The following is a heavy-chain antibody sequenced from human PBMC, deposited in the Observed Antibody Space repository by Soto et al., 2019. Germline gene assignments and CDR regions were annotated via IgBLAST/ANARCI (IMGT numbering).Heavy chain of an antibody. V-gene: IGHV4-39*01. CDR2: MFYSGST. J-gene: IGHJ4*02. CDR3: ARLPRGSYFDY. D-gene: IGHD1-26*01. CDR1: GGSISSYY. Sequence: SETLSLTCTVSGGSISSYYWGWIRQPPGKGLEWIGTMFYSGSTYYNPSLKSRVTIPVDTSKNQFSLKLSSVTAADTAVYYCARLPRGSYFDYWGQGTLVTVSS.